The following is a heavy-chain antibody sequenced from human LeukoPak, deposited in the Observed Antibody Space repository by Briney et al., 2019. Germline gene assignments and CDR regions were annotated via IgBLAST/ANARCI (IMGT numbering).Heavy chain of an antibody. Sequence: ASVKVSCKASGYTFTGYYMHWVRQAPGQGLEWMGWINPNSGGTNYAQKFQGRVTMTRDTSISTAYMELSRLRSDDTAVYYCARELTGDRPVPAKAFDIWGQGTMVTVSS. CDR3: ARELTGDRPVPAKAFDI. CDR1: GYTFTGYY. V-gene: IGHV1-2*02. J-gene: IGHJ3*02. D-gene: IGHD1-14*01. CDR2: INPNSGGT.